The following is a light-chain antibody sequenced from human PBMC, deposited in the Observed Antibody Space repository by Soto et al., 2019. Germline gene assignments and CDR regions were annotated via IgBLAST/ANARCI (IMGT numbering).Light chain of an antibody. V-gene: IGKV1-6*01. CDR3: LHDALFPYS. CDR2: DIS. J-gene: IGKJ2*03. CDR1: QAIRNG. Sequence: AIQMTQSPSSLSASVGDTVTFTCRASQAIRNGLGWFQQRPGKPPKLLLYDISILQPGVPSRFIGSGSGTDFTLTISGLQPEDFATYYCLHDALFPYSFGQGTRLEI.